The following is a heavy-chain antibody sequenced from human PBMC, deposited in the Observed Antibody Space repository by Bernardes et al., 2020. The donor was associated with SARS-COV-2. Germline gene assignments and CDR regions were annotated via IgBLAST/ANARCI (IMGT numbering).Heavy chain of an antibody. V-gene: IGHV3-7*01. CDR3: ARDLDSGMDV. Sequence: GGSLRLSCAASGFTFSNYCMSWVRQAPGKGLEWVANIKQDASDKYYLDSVKGRFTIFRDNAKNSLYLQMNSLRVEDTALYFCARDLDSGMDVWGQGTTVTVSS. CDR1: GFTFSNYC. CDR2: IKQDASDK. J-gene: IGHJ6*02.